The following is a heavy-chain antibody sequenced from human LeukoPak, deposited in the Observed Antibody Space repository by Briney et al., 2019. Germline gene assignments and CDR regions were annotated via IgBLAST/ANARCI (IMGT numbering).Heavy chain of an antibody. D-gene: IGHD2-21*02. J-gene: IGHJ4*02. Sequence: KPSETLSLTCTVSGGSISSGSYYWSWIRQPAGKGLEWIGRIYTSGSTNYNPSLKSRVTISVDTSKNQFSLKLSSVTAADTAVYYCARSVVVTAPFDYRGQGTLVTVSS. CDR1: GGSISSGSYY. CDR3: ARSVVVTAPFDY. V-gene: IGHV4-61*02. CDR2: IYTSGST.